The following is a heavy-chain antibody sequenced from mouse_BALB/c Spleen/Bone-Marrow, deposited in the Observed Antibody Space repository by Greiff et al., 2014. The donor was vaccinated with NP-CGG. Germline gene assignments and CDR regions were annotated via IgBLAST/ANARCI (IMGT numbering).Heavy chain of an antibody. CDR1: GYTFTTYW. CDR2: IYPGGGYT. Sequence: QVQLQQSGAELVRPGTSVKISCKASGYTFTTYWLGWVKQRPGHGLEWIGDIYPGGGYTKYNEKFKDKATLTADTSSRTAYMRLSSLTSEDSTVYFCARYWDGYYFDYWGQGTTLTVSS. J-gene: IGHJ2*01. V-gene: IGHV1-63*02. D-gene: IGHD4-1*01. CDR3: ARYWDGYYFDY.